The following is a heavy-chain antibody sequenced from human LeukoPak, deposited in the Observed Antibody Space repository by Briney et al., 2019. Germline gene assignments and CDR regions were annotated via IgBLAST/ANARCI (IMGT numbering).Heavy chain of an antibody. Sequence: GESLKISCKGSGYSFTTYWIGWVRQMPGKGLDWMGVIYPGDSDTRYSPSFQGQVTISADKSISTAYLQWSSLKASDTAMYYCARPKIVGASHGPFDYWGQGTLVTVSS. V-gene: IGHV5-51*01. CDR1: GYSFTTYW. CDR2: IYPGDSDT. CDR3: ARPKIVGASHGPFDY. D-gene: IGHD1-26*01. J-gene: IGHJ4*02.